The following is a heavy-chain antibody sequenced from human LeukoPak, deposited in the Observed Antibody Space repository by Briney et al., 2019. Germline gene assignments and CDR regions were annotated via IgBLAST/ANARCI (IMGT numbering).Heavy chain of an antibody. CDR1: GFTFSIYA. Sequence: GGSLRLSCAASGFTFSIYAMHWVRQAPGKGLEWVAVISYDGSNKYYADSVKGRFTISRDNSKNTLYLQMNSLRTEDTAVYYCARDRVVATIGGYFDDWGQGTLVTVSS. J-gene: IGHJ4*02. CDR3: ARDRVVATIGGYFDD. CDR2: ISYDGSNK. V-gene: IGHV3-30-3*01. D-gene: IGHD5-12*01.